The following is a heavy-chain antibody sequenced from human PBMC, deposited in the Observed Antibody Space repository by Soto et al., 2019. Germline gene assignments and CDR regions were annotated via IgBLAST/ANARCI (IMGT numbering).Heavy chain of an antibody. V-gene: IGHV3-21*01. J-gene: IGHJ5*02. CDR1: GFTFSSYS. CDR2: ISSRSSYI. CDR3: ARDKSGFGWFDP. D-gene: IGHD3-3*01. Sequence: LRLSCAASGFTFSSYSMNWVRQAPGKGLEWASSISSRSSYIYYADSVKGRFIISRDNAKNSLYLQMNSLRAEDTAVYYCARDKSGFGWFDPWGQGTLVTVSS.